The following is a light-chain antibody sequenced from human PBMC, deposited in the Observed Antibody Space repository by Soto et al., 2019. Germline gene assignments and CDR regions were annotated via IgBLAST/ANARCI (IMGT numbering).Light chain of an antibody. CDR1: SSDVGAYNY. J-gene: IGLJ2*01. V-gene: IGLV2-14*03. Sequence: QSVLTQPASVSGSPGESITISCTRTSSDVGAYNYVSWYQQHPGKAPKLMIYDVSNRPSGVSNRFSGSKSGNTASLTISGLQAEDEADYYCSSYTSTNSLFGGGTKLTVL. CDR3: SSYTSTNSL. CDR2: DVS.